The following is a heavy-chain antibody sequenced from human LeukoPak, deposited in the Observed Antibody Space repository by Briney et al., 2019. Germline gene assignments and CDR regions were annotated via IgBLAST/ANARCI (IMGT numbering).Heavy chain of an antibody. CDR3: AREDYYGSGSYLY. CDR2: IYHSGST. J-gene: IGHJ4*02. CDR1: GGSFSGYY. V-gene: IGHV4-34*01. Sequence: PSETLSLTCAVYGGSFSGYYWSWIRQPPGKGLEWIGEIYHSGSTNYNPSLKSRVTISVDKSKNQFSLKLSSVTAADTAVYYCAREDYYGSGSYLYWGQGTLVTVSS. D-gene: IGHD3-10*01.